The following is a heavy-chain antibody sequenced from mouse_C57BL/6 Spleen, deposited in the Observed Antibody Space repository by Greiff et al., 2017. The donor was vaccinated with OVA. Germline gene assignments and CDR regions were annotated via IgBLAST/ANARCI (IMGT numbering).Heavy chain of an antibody. CDR2: IYPSDSET. V-gene: IGHV1-61*01. Sequence: QVQLQQPGAELVRPGSSVKLSCKASGYTFTSYWMDWVKQRPGQGLEWIGNIYPSDSETHYNQKFKDKATLTVDKSSSTAYMQLSSLTSEDSAVYYCAGRDYDVRFDYWGQGTTLTVSS. CDR3: AGRDYDVRFDY. D-gene: IGHD2-4*01. CDR1: GYTFTSYW. J-gene: IGHJ2*01.